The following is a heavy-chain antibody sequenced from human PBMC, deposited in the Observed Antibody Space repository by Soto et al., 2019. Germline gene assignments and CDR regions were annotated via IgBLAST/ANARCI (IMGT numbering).Heavy chain of an antibody. CDR1: GFTFSSYG. CDR3: AKGSTYGDYLRPGGAFDI. CDR2: ISYDGSNK. V-gene: IGHV3-30*18. D-gene: IGHD4-17*01. Sequence: GGSLRLSCAASGFTFSSYGMHWVRQAPGKGLEWVAVISYDGSNKYYADSVKGRFTISRDNSKNTLYLQMNSLRAEDTAVYYCAKGSTYGDYLRPGGAFDIWGQGTMVTVSS. J-gene: IGHJ3*02.